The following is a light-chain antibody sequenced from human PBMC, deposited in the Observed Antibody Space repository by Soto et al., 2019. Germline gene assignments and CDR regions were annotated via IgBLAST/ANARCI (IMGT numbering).Light chain of an antibody. V-gene: IGLV2-14*01. Sequence: QSALTQPASVSGSPGQSITISCTGTSSDVGGYNFVSWYQQHPGRAPKLLIYEVSRRPSGVSNRFSGSKSGDTASLTISGLQAEDEADYYCFSFTTTSTNVFGTGTKVTLL. J-gene: IGLJ1*01. CDR1: SSDVGGYNF. CDR2: EVS. CDR3: FSFTTTSTNV.